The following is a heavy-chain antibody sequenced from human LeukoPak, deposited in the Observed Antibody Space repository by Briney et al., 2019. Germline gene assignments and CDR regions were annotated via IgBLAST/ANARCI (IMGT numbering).Heavy chain of an antibody. CDR2: IYYTGNT. D-gene: IGHD4-11*01. Sequence: PSETLSLTCTVSGVSISSSYSYWGWIRQPPGMGLEWIGSIYYTGNTYYNASLKSQVSISIDTSKNQFSLKLTSVTAADTAVYYCAREQWTTVTKYFDYWGQGTLVTVSS. V-gene: IGHV4-39*02. CDR3: AREQWTTVTKYFDY. J-gene: IGHJ4*02. CDR1: GVSISSSYSY.